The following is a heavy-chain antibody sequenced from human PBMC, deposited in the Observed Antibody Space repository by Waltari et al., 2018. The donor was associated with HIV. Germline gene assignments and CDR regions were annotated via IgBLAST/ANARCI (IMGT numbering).Heavy chain of an antibody. CDR2: FDPEGGET. D-gene: IGHD3-10*01. CDR3: ATGPLYGSGSYTPYMKY. J-gene: IGHJ4*02. CDR1: GYTLTELS. V-gene: IGHV1-24*01. Sequence: QVQLVQSGAEVKKPGASVKVSCKVSGYTLTELSMPWVRQAPGKGLEWMGCFDPEGGETIYAQKFQGRVTMTEDTTTDTAYMELSSLRSEDTAVYYCATGPLYGSGSYTPYMKYWGQGTLVTVSS.